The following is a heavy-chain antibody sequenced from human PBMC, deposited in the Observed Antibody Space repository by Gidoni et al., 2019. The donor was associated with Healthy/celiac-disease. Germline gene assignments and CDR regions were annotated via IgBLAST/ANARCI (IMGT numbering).Heavy chain of an antibody. J-gene: IGHJ5*02. V-gene: IGHV1-69*01. CDR1: GGTFSSYA. CDR2: IIPIFGTA. Sequence: QVQLVQSGAEVTQPGSSVKVSCKASGGTFSSYAISWVRQAPGQGLEWMGGIIPIFGTANDAQKFQGRVTITADESTSTAYMELSSLRSEDTAVYYCAGVGYCSGGSCLDWFDPWGQGTLVTVSS. D-gene: IGHD2-15*01. CDR3: AGVGYCSGGSCLDWFDP.